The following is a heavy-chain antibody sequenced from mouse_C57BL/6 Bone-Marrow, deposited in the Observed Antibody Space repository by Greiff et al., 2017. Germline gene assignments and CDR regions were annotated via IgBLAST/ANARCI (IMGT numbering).Heavy chain of an antibody. Sequence: EVKLVESGGGLVQPKGSLKLSCAASGFSFNTYAMNWVRQAPGKGLEWVARIRSKSNNYATYYADSVKDRFTISRDDSESMLYLQMNNLKTEDTAMYYCVRHSCYAMDYWGQGTSVTVSS. V-gene: IGHV10-1*01. D-gene: IGHD1-1*01. CDR3: VRHSCYAMDY. J-gene: IGHJ4*01. CDR1: GFSFNTYA. CDR2: IRSKSNNYAT.